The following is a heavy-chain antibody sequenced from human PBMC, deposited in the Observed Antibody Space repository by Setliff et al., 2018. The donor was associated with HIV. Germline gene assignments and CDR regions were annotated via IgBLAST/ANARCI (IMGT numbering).Heavy chain of an antibody. CDR1: GYTFTTYD. Sequence: ASVKVSCKASGYTFTTYDINSVRQATGQGLEWMGWMNPNSGNTGYTQEFQGRVTMTRNTSISTAYMELSSLRSEDTAVYYCARGIKLVGGVIVGSMDVWGKGTKVTVSS. CDR2: MNPNSGNT. CDR3: ARGIKLVGGVIVGSMDV. J-gene: IGHJ6*03. D-gene: IGHD3-16*02. V-gene: IGHV1-8*02.